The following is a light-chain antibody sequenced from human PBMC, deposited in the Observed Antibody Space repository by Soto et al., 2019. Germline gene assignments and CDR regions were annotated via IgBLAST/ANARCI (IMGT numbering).Light chain of an antibody. V-gene: IGKV4-1*01. CDR2: HAS. J-gene: IGKJ1*01. Sequence: DIVMTQSPDSLAVSLGERATFNCKSSQSVLDSSSNKDYVAWYQQKPGKAPKILIYHASSLETGVPSRFSGSGSGTEFTLTITSVQPDDFATYYCQHYNSYGTFGQGTKVEIK. CDR1: QSVLDSSSNKDY. CDR3: QHYNSYGT.